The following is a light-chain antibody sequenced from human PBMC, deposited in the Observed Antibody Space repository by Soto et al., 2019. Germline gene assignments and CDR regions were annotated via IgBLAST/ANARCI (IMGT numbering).Light chain of an antibody. V-gene: IGLV1-44*01. Sequence: QSVLIQPPSASGTPGQRLTISCSGSSSNIGSNPVNWYQQLPGTAPRLLMFTNDQRPSGVPDRFSGSKSGTSASLAISGLQPEDEAEYYCTAWDDSLNGYVFGTGTKLTVL. CDR2: TND. CDR3: TAWDDSLNGYV. J-gene: IGLJ1*01. CDR1: SSNIGSNP.